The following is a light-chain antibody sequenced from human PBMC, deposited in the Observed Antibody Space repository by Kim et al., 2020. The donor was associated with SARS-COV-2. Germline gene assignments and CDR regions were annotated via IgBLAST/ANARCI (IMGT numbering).Light chain of an antibody. V-gene: IGLV2-14*03. J-gene: IGLJ2*01. Sequence: PAQTTTTACTATSSDVGGYNDLYWHQQHPGKAPQLMIYDVSNRPSGVSNRFSGTTSGNTASLTISGLQAEDEADYYCSSYTTSSVVFGGGTQLTVL. CDR2: DVS. CDR1: SSDVGGYND. CDR3: SSYTTSSVV.